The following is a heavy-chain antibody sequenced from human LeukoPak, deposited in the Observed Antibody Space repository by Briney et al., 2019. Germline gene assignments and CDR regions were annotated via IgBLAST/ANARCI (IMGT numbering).Heavy chain of an antibody. V-gene: IGHV1-2*02. CDR3: ARSARSGSYLHFDY. J-gene: IGHJ4*02. D-gene: IGHD1-26*01. CDR1: GYTFSGFY. Sequence: ASVKVSCKASGYTFSGFYIHWVRQAPGQGLEWMGWINPNSGGTNFAQKFQGRVTMTRDTSISTAYMELSRLRSEDTAVYYCARSARSGSYLHFDYWGQGTLVTVSS. CDR2: INPNSGGT.